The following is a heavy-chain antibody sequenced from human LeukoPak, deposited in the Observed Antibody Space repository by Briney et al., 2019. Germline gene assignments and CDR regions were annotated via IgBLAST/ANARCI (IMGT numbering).Heavy chain of an antibody. CDR2: IYYSGST. J-gene: IGHJ3*02. D-gene: IGHD3-10*01. CDR1: GGSISSYY. V-gene: IGHV4-59*01. CDR3: GRFGELGLWAFDI. Sequence: RPSQTLSLTCTVSGGSISSYYWSWIRQPPGKGLEWIGYIYYSGSTNYNPSLKSRVTISVDTSKNQFSLKLSSVTAADTAVYYCGRFGELGLWAFDIWGQGTMVTVSS.